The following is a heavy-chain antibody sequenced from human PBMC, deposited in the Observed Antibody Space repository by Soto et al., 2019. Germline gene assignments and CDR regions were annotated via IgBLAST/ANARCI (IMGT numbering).Heavy chain of an antibody. CDR2: INAGNGNT. D-gene: IGHD2-21*02. V-gene: IGHV1-3*05. J-gene: IGHJ4*02. CDR3: ARAWVVVTAPDY. CDR1: GYTFTSYA. Sequence: QVQLVQSGAEEKKPGASVKVSCKASGYTFTSYAMHWVRQAPGQRLEWMGGINAGNGNTKNSQKCQGRVTITRDTSASTAYTELSSLRSEDTAVYYCARAWVVVTAPDYWGQGTLVTVSS.